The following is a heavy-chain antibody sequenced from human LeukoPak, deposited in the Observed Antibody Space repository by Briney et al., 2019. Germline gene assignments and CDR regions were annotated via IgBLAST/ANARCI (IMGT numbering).Heavy chain of an antibody. Sequence: PSQTLSLTCTVSGYAIISGGFSWNWIRQPPGKGLEWIGCIYDRGPAHYNPSLKSRSTISVDRPKNQFSLKLSSVTAADTAVYYCAREGRFRELLGFPGPDAFDIWGQGTMVTVSS. CDR1: GYAIISGGFS. J-gene: IGHJ3*02. D-gene: IGHD3-10*01. CDR3: AREGRFRELLGFPGPDAFDI. CDR2: IYDRGPA. V-gene: IGHV4-30-2*01.